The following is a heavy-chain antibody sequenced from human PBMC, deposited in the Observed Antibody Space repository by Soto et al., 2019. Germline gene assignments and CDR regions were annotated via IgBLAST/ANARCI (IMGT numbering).Heavy chain of an antibody. CDR3: ARDYDILTGYPKGGYYYGMDV. CDR1: GGTFSSYA. Sequence: QVQLVQSGAEVKKPGSSVKVSCKASGGTFSSYAISWVRQAPGQGLEWMGGIIPIFGSANYAQKFQGRVTITTDESKSTAYRELSSLRSEDTAVYYCARDYDILTGYPKGGYYYGMDVWGQGTTVTVSS. J-gene: IGHJ6*02. CDR2: IIPIFGSA. D-gene: IGHD3-9*01. V-gene: IGHV1-69*01.